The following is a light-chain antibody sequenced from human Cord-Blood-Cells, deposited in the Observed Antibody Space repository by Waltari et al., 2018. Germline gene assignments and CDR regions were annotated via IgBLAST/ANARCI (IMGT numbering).Light chain of an antibody. CDR3: CSYAGSYTLV. CDR2: DVS. V-gene: IGLV2-11*01. Sequence: QSALTQPRSVSGSPGQSVTISCTGTSSDVGGYNYVSWYQQHPGKAPKLMIYDVSNRPSGVPDRFSGSKSDNTASRTISGLQAEDEADYYCCSYAGSYTLVFGGGTKLTVL. CDR1: SSDVGGYNY. J-gene: IGLJ3*02.